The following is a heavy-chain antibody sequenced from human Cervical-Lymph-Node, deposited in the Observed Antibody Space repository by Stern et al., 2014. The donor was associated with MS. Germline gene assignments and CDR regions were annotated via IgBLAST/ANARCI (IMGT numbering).Heavy chain of an antibody. CDR2: INYRRNP. CDR3: ARAFSDYHDSTPGY. CDR1: YDSISSYY. V-gene: IGHV4-59*01. D-gene: IGHD3-22*01. J-gene: IGHJ4*02. Sequence: VQLVESGPGLVKPSETLSLTCTVSYDSISSYYWTWLRQPPGKGLEWIGYINYRRNPNYNPALKIRVTISVDTSKNQFSLKLTSVTAADTAVYYCARAFSDYHDSTPGYWGQGTLITVSS.